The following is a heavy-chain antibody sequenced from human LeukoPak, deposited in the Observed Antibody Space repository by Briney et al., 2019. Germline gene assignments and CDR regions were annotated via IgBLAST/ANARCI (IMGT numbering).Heavy chain of an antibody. Sequence: SGPTLVNPTQTLTLACTFSGFSLSTSGMGVGWIRQPPGKALEWLALIFWDDDKRYSPSLKSRLTITKDTYKNQVVLTVTNMDPVDTATYYCAHKLRNYYDASGSQFDYWGQGTLVTVSS. V-gene: IGHV2-5*02. CDR1: GFSLSTSGMG. D-gene: IGHD3-22*01. CDR3: AHKLRNYYDASGSQFDY. J-gene: IGHJ4*02. CDR2: IFWDDDK.